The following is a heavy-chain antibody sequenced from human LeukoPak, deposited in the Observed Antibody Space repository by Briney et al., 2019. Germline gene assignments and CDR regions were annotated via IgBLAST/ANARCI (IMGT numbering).Heavy chain of an antibody. CDR2: INPNSGGT. V-gene: IGHV1-18*01. CDR3: ARITIGFDP. CDR1: GYTFTSYG. Sequence: GASVKVSCKASGYTFTSYGISWVRQAPGQGLEWMGWINPNSGGTNYAQKLQGRVTMTTDTSTSTAYMELRSLRSDDTAVYYCARITIGFDPWGQGTLVTVSS. J-gene: IGHJ5*02. D-gene: IGHD3-10*01.